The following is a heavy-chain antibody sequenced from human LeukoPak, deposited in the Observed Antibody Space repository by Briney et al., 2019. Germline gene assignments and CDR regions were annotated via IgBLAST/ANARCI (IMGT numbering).Heavy chain of an antibody. CDR3: ARARGTYYPLVGPYDY. D-gene: IGHD1-26*01. J-gene: IGHJ4*02. CDR1: GYSFTSYW. Sequence: HGESLKISCKGSGYSFTSYWIGWVRQMPGKGLEWMGIIYPGDSDTRYSPSFQGQVTFSADKSISTAYLQWSSLKASDTAMYYCARARGTYYPLVGPYDYWGQGTLVTVSS. CDR2: IYPGDSDT. V-gene: IGHV5-51*01.